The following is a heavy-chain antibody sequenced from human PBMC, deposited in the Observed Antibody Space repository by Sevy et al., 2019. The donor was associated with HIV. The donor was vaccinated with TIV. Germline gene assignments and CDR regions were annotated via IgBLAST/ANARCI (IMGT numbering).Heavy chain of an antibody. CDR1: GGSISSYY. CDR2: IYYSGSI. D-gene: IGHD6-13*01. J-gene: IGHJ6*03. V-gene: IGHV4-59*01. CDR3: GRGGGSWYGGYYYYYYMDV. Sequence: SETLSLTCTVSGGSISSYYWSWIRQPPGKGLEWIGYIYYSGSINYNPSLKSRVTISVDTSKNQFSLKRGSVTAADTAVYYCGRGGGSWYGGYYYYYYMDVWGKGTTVTVSS.